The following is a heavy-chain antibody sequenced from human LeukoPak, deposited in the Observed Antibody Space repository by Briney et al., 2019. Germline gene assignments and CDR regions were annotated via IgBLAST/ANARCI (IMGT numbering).Heavy chain of an antibody. Sequence: SETLSLTCAVYGRSLSVYYWSWIRQPPGKGLEWIGEINHSGSTNYNPSLKSRVPISVDTSKNQFPLKLSCVTAADTAVYYCARTPDIPKHNWFDPWGQGTLVTVSS. CDR3: ARTPDIPKHNWFDP. CDR1: GRSLSVYY. CDR2: INHSGST. V-gene: IGHV4-34*01. J-gene: IGHJ5*02. D-gene: IGHD3-9*01.